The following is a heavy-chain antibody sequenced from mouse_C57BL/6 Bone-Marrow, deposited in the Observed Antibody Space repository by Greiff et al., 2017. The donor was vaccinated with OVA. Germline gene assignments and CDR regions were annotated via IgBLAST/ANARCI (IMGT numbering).Heavy chain of an antibody. Sequence: QVQLQQSGAELARPGASVKLSCKASGYTFTSYGISWVKQRPGQGLEWIGEIYPRSGNTYYNEKFKGKATLTADKSSSTAYMELRSLTSEDSAVYFCARPFITTVVATDYAMDYWGQGTSVTVSS. V-gene: IGHV1-81*01. J-gene: IGHJ4*01. CDR2: IYPRSGNT. CDR1: GYTFTSYG. CDR3: ARPFITTVVATDYAMDY. D-gene: IGHD1-1*01.